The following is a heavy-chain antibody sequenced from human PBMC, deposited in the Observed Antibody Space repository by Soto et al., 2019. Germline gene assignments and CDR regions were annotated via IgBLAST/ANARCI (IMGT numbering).Heavy chain of an antibody. D-gene: IGHD3-10*01. CDR3: ARGVVGELLWDYFDY. V-gene: IGHV4-30-4*01. CDR1: GGSISSGDYY. Sequence: QVQLQESGPGLVKPSQTLSLTCTVSGGSISSGDYYWSWIRQPPGKGLEWIGYIYYSGSTYYNPSLKSRVTISVDTSKNQFSLKLSCVTAADTAVYYCARGVVGELLWDYFDYWGQGTLVTVSS. J-gene: IGHJ4*02. CDR2: IYYSGST.